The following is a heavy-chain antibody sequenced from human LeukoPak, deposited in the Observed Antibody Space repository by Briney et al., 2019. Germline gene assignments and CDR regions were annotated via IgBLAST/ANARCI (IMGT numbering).Heavy chain of an antibody. CDR1: GFTFSSYS. J-gene: IGHJ3*02. CDR2: ISSSSSYI. V-gene: IGHV3-21*01. Sequence: GGSLRLSCAASGFTFSSYSMNWVRQAPGKGLEWVSSISSSSSYIYYADSVKGRFTISRDNAKNSLYLQMNSLRAEYTAVYYCARNYYDSSGPDAFDIWGQGTMVTVSS. CDR3: ARNYYDSSGPDAFDI. D-gene: IGHD3-22*01.